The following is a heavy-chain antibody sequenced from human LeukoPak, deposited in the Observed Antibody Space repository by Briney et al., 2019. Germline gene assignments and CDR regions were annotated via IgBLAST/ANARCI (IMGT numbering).Heavy chain of an antibody. D-gene: IGHD3-16*01. CDR1: GGSFSGYY. Sequence: SETLSLTCAVYGGSFSGYYWSWIRQPPGKGLEWIGEINHSGSTNYNPSLKSRVTISVDTSKNQFSLELSSVTAADTAVYYCASVRLGDINWFDPWGQGIVVTVSS. V-gene: IGHV4-34*01. J-gene: IGHJ5*02. CDR3: ASVRLGDINWFDP. CDR2: INHSGST.